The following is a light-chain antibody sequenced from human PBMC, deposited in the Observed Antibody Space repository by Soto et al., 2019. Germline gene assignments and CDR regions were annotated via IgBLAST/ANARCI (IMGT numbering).Light chain of an antibody. CDR2: DVS. J-gene: IGLJ2*01. CDR3: SAYTRSSTVL. Sequence: QPVLTQPASVSGSPGQSITMSCTGSSSDIGAYKYVSWYQQHPGEAPKLMIYDVSDRPSGVSNRFSGSKSGNTASLTISGLQAEDEADYYCSAYTRSSTVLFGGGTKLTVL. V-gene: IGLV2-14*01. CDR1: SSDIGAYKY.